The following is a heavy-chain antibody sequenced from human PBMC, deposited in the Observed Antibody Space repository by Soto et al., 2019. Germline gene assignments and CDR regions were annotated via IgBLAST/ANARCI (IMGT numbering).Heavy chain of an antibody. CDR2: IRSTSYGATA. V-gene: IGHV3-49*03. CDR3: ARRAPVTPFDY. Sequence: PGGSLRLSCTGSGFRFGDYAMSWFRQAPGKGPEWVGVIRSTSYGATAEYAASVKGRFTISRDDSDRIAYLQMNGLKTEDTGVYYCARRAPVTPFDYWGQGTLVTVSS. J-gene: IGHJ4*02. D-gene: IGHD4-17*01. CDR1: GFRFGDYA.